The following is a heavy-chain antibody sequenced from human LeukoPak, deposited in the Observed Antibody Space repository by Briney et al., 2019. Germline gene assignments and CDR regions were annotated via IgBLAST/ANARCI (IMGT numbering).Heavy chain of an antibody. V-gene: IGHV1-2*04. Sequence: ASVKVSCKASGYTFTGYYMHWVRQAPGQGLEWMGWINPNSGGTNYAQKFQGWVTMTRDTTISTAYMELSRLRSDDTAVYYCAREFAAGRYAFDIWGQGTMVTVSS. CDR2: INPNSGGT. D-gene: IGHD6-13*01. CDR3: AREFAAGRYAFDI. J-gene: IGHJ3*02. CDR1: GYTFTGYY.